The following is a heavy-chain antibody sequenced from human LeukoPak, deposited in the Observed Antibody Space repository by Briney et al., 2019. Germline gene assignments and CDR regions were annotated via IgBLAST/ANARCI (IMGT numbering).Heavy chain of an antibody. Sequence: GGSLRLSCAASGFTFSNYGMNWVRQAPGKGLEWVSYVSSSSSTIYYADSVKGRFTISRDNAKNSLYLQMNSLRAEDTAVYYCARDPGLYDFWSGYLDYWGQGTLVTVSS. J-gene: IGHJ4*02. CDR1: GFTFSNYG. CDR3: ARDPGLYDFWSGYLDY. CDR2: VSSSSSTI. V-gene: IGHV3-48*01. D-gene: IGHD3-3*01.